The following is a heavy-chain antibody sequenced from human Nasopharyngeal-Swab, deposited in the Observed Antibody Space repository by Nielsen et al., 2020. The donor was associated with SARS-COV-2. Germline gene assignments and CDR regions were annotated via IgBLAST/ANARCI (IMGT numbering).Heavy chain of an antibody. D-gene: IGHD1-26*01. J-gene: IGHJ4*02. CDR1: GGSISSYY. CDR3: ASLRGGRVDY. V-gene: IGHV4-59*01. CDR2: INYSGST. Sequence: SETLSLTCTVSGGSISSYYWSWIRQPPGKGLEWIGYINYSGSTNYNPSLKSRVTISVDTSQNQFSLKMSSVTAADTAGFYCASLRGGRVDYWGQGTLVTVSS.